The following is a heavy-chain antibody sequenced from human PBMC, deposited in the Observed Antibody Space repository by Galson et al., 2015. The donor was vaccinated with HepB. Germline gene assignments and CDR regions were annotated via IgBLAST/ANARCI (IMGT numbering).Heavy chain of an antibody. V-gene: IGHV4-34*01. D-gene: IGHD1-26*01. J-gene: IGHJ3*02. CDR1: GGSFSGYY. CDR2: INHSGST. Sequence: ETLSLTCAVYGGSFSGYYWSWIRQPPGKGLEWIGEINHSGSTNYNPSLKSRVTISVDTSKNQFSLKLSSVTAADTAVYYCAREIVGATSDAFDIWGQGTMVTVSS. CDR3: AREIVGATSDAFDI.